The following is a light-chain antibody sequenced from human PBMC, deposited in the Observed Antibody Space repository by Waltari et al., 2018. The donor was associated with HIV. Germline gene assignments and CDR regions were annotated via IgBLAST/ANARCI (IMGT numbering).Light chain of an antibody. CDR3: QQYHGSPLT. Sequence: TISSNYLAWYQYKPGQAPRLLIYDASIRATAIPARFSGGGSGTDFTLTINRLEPEDFAVYFCQQYHGSPLTFGGGTKVE. CDR2: DAS. J-gene: IGKJ4*01. V-gene: IGKV3-20*01. CDR1: TISSNY.